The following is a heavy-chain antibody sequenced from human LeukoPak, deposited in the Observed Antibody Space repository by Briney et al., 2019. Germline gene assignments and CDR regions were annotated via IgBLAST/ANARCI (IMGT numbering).Heavy chain of an antibody. CDR2: IYYSGSI. D-gene: IGHD3-3*01. V-gene: IGHV4-39*06. Sequence: SETLSLTCTVSGGSISSSSYYWGWIRQPPGKGLEWIGSIYYSGSIYYNPSLKSRVTISVDTSKNQFPLKLSSVTAADTAVYYCARAITIFGGAFDYWGQGTLVTVSS. CDR3: ARAITIFGGAFDY. CDR1: GGSISSSSYY. J-gene: IGHJ4*02.